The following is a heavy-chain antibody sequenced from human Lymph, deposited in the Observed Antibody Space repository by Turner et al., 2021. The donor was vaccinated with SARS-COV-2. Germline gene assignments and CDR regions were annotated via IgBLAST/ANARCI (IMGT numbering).Heavy chain of an antibody. CDR1: GLTVSSNY. Sequence: EVQLVESGGGLVQPGGSLRLSCAASGLTVSSNYMNWVRQAPGKGLEWVSVIDSGGSTFYADSVKGRFTISRDNSKNTLYLQMHSLRAEDTAVYYCARDFREGAFDIWGQGTMVTISS. CDR3: ARDFREGAFDI. V-gene: IGHV3-66*01. J-gene: IGHJ3*02. CDR2: IDSGGST. D-gene: IGHD3-10*01.